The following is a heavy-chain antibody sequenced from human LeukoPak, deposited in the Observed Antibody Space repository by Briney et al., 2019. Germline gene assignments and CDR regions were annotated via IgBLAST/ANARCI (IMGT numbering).Heavy chain of an antibody. D-gene: IGHD3-9*01. CDR2: IYTSGTT. CDR1: GVSLRSGSYY. J-gene: IGHJ4*02. Sequence: SETLSLTCNVSGVSLRSGSYYWSWIRQPAGKGLEWIGRIYTSGTTNYNPSLKSRVTISVGTSKSQFSLKLSSVAAADTAVYYCAREVSDYDILTGWIDYWGQGTLVSVSS. CDR3: AREVSDYDILTGWIDY. V-gene: IGHV4-61*02.